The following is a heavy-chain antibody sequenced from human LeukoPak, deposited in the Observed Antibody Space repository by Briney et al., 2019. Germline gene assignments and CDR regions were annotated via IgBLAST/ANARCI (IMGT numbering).Heavy chain of an antibody. CDR3: ARLGSSWLNFDY. Sequence: SETLSLTCTVSGGSISSYHWSWIRQPPGKGLEWIGYIYYSGSTNYNPSLKSRVTISVDTSKNQFSLKLSSVTAADTAVYYCARLGSSWLNFDYWGQGTLVTVSS. D-gene: IGHD6-13*01. CDR2: IYYSGST. J-gene: IGHJ4*02. V-gene: IGHV4-59*08. CDR1: GGSISSYH.